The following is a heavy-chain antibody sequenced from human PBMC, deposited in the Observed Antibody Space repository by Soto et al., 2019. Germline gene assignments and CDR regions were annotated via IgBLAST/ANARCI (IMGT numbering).Heavy chain of an antibody. D-gene: IGHD6-19*01. V-gene: IGHV3-48*02. CDR2: ISPGGDRI. CDR1: GFMCDSYA. Sequence: GGSLRLSCVASGFMCDSYAMNWVRQAPGKGLEWVSYISPGGDRIYYAESLKGRITISRDNARNSLSLQMNILSDEDTAVYYCTKSADSAGWGVDFWGQGTLVTVSS. J-gene: IGHJ4*02. CDR3: TKSADSAGWGVDF.